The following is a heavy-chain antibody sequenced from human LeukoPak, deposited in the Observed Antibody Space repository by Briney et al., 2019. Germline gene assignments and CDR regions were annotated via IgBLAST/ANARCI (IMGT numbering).Heavy chain of an antibody. Sequence: GGSLRLSCAASGFTFSNYSMNWVRQAPGKGLEWVAAITSSSTYIYYADSVKGRLTISRDNAKNSLYLQMNNLRAEDTAVYYCARDPGGEGWFDYWGQGTLVTVSS. D-gene: IGHD3-16*01. CDR1: GFTFSNYS. CDR3: ARDPGGEGWFDY. J-gene: IGHJ4*02. V-gene: IGHV3-21*01. CDR2: ITSSSTYI.